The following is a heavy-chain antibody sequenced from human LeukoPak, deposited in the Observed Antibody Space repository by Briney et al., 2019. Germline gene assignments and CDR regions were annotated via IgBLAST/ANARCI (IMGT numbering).Heavy chain of an antibody. D-gene: IGHD6-6*01. Sequence: ASVKVSCKVSGYTLTELSMHWVRQAPGKGLEWMGGFDPEDGETIYAQKFQGRVTMTEDTSTDTAYMELSSLRSEDTAVYYCATFRIAARPWYYYYYGMGVWGQGTTVTVSS. J-gene: IGHJ6*02. CDR2: FDPEDGET. CDR3: ATFRIAARPWYYYYYGMGV. V-gene: IGHV1-24*01. CDR1: GYTLTELS.